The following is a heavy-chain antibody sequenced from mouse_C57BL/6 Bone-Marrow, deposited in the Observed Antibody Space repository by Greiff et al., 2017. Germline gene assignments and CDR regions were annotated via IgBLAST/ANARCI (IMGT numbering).Heavy chain of an antibody. D-gene: IGHD1-1*01. V-gene: IGHV6-6*01. Sequence: EVPLVESGGGLVQPGGSMKLSCAASGFTFSDAWMDWVRQSPEKGLEWVAEIRNKANNPATYYAESVKGRFTISRDDSKSSVYLQMNSLRAEDTGIYYCTEDYGSSSFAYWGQGTLVTVSA. CDR1: GFTFSDAW. J-gene: IGHJ3*01. CDR2: IRNKANNPAT. CDR3: TEDYGSSSFAY.